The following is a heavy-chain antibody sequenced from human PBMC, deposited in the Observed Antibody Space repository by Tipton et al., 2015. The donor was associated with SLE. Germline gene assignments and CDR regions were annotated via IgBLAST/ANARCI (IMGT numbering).Heavy chain of an antibody. CDR1: GGSISSSSYY. V-gene: IGHV4-39*01. Sequence: TLSLTCTVSGGSISSSSYYWGWIRQPPGKGLEWIGSIYYSGSTYYNPSLKSRVTISIDTSKNQFSLIVNSMTAADTAVYYCARIIRRGNWVDPWGQGTLVTVSS. CDR2: IYYSGST. J-gene: IGHJ5*02. D-gene: IGHD6-6*01. CDR3: ARIIRRGNWVDP.